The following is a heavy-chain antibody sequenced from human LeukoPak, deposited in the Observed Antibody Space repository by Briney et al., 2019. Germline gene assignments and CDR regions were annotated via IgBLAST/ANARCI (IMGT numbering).Heavy chain of an antibody. CDR2: IIPIFGTA. Sequence: SVKVSCKASGGTFSSYAISWVRQAPGQGLEWMGGIIPIFGTANYAQKFQGRVTITADESTSTAYMELSSLRSEDTAVYYCARSLGYCSSISCYYYMDVWGKGTTVTVSS. J-gene: IGHJ6*03. D-gene: IGHD2-2*01. V-gene: IGHV1-69*13. CDR1: GGTFSSYA. CDR3: ARSLGYCSSISCYYYMDV.